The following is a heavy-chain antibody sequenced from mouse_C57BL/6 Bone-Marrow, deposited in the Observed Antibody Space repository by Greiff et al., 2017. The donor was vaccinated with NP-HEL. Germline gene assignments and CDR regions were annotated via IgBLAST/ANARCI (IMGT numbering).Heavy chain of an antibody. CDR2: IYPGSGST. Sequence: QVQLQQPGAELVKPGASVKMSCKASGYTFTSYWITWVKQRPGQGLEWIGDIYPGSGSTNYNEKFKSKATLTVDTSSITAYMQLSDLTSEDSAVYYCARNYCGSSYVWFADWGQGTLVTVSA. CDR3: ARNYCGSSYVWFAD. D-gene: IGHD1-1*01. CDR1: GYTFTSYW. V-gene: IGHV1-55*01. J-gene: IGHJ3*01.